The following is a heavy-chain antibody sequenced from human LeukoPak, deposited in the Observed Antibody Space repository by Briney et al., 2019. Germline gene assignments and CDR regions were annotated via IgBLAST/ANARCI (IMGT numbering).Heavy chain of an antibody. Sequence: SETLSLTCTISSGSISSSSYYWGWIRQPPGKGLEWIGSIYYSGSTNYNPSLESRVAMSMDTSKNQFSLKLSSVTAADTAVYYCAREKRLLRGDAFDVWGLGTRVAVSS. J-gene: IGHJ3*01. CDR2: IYYSGST. CDR3: AREKRLLRGDAFDV. V-gene: IGHV4-39*07. CDR1: SGSISSSSYY. D-gene: IGHD4-23*01.